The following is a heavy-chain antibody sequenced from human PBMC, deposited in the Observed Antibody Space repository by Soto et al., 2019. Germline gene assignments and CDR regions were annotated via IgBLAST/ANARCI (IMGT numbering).Heavy chain of an antibody. CDR1: GDSISAYS. D-gene: IGHD1-1*01. Sequence: QVQLQVSAPGLVKPSETLSLTCTVSGDSISAYSWSWVRQPPGKGLEWIGNIQYNGNTKYNPSLKSRVTMSVDTSKNQFSLKLISVTAADTAKYFCAREGNLGRWVQPLDFWGQGTLVTVSS. CDR3: AREGNLGRWVQPLDF. J-gene: IGHJ4*02. CDR2: IQYNGNT. V-gene: IGHV4-59*01.